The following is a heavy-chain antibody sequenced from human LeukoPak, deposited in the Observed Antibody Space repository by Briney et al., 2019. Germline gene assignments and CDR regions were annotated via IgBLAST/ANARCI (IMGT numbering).Heavy chain of an antibody. Sequence: PSETLSLTCTVSGGSISTGGYYWSWIRQHPGKGLEWIGNIYYSGSTYYSPSLKSRVTMSVDTSKNQFSLTLISVTAADTAVYFCARAAPSYYDSSGSLRNPYFDYWGQGTLVTVSS. V-gene: IGHV4-31*03. J-gene: IGHJ4*02. CDR1: GGSISTGGYY. CDR3: ARAAPSYYDSSGSLRNPYFDY. CDR2: IYYSGST. D-gene: IGHD3-22*01.